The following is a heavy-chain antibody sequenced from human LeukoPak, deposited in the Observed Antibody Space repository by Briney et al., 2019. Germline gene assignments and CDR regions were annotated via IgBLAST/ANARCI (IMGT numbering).Heavy chain of an antibody. V-gene: IGHV3-66*01. CDR3: ARDPPMTTDFALDV. J-gene: IGHJ6*02. D-gene: IGHD4-11*01. CDR1: GFTVSSNY. Sequence: GGSLRLSCAASGFTVSSNYMSWVRQAPGEGLEWVSFIYTTGRTYYADSVKGRFTISRDDSKNTVFLQMNSLRAEDTAVYYCARDPPMTTDFALDVWGQGTTVTVSS. CDR2: IYTTGRT.